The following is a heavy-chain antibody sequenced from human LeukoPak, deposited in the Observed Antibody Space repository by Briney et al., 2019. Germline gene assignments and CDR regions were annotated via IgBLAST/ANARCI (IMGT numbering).Heavy chain of an antibody. D-gene: IGHD6-19*01. V-gene: IGHV1-69*05. CDR2: IIPIFGTA. J-gene: IGHJ4*02. Sequence: SVKVSCKASGGTFSSYAISWVRQAPGQGLEWMGRIIPIFGTANYAQKFQGRVTITTDESTSTAYMELSSLGSEDTAVYYCARDRSSGWYSDYWGQGTLVTVSS. CDR1: GGTFSSYA. CDR3: ARDRSSGWYSDY.